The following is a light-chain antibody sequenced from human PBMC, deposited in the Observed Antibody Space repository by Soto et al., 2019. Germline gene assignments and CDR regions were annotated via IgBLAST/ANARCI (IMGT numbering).Light chain of an antibody. CDR1: SGSIASNY. J-gene: IGLJ2*01. V-gene: IGLV6-57*04. Sequence: NFMLTQPHSVSESPGKTVTISCTRSSGSIASNYVQWYQQRPGSAPTPVIYEDNERPSGVPDRFSGSIDSYSNSASLTISGLKTDDEADYYCQSYHSGNVVFGGGTKVTVL. CDR2: EDN. CDR3: QSYHSGNVV.